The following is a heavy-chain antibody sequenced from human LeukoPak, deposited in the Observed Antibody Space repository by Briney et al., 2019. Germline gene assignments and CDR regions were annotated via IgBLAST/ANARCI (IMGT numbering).Heavy chain of an antibody. CDR3: ARDPLSDYYGSGSYQRGFDY. CDR2: ISSSSSYI. V-gene: IGHV3-21*01. CDR1: GFTFSSYS. D-gene: IGHD3-10*01. Sequence: GGSLRLSCAASGFTFSSYSMNWVRQAPGKGLEWVSSISSSSSYIYYADSVKGRFTISRDNAKNSLYLQMNSLRAEDTTVYYCARDPLSDYYGSGSYQRGFDYWGQGTLVTVSS. J-gene: IGHJ4*02.